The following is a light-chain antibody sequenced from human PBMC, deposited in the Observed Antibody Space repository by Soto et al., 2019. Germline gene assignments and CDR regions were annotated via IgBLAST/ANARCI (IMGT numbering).Light chain of an antibody. V-gene: IGKV1-5*03. CDR1: QSLDIW. Sequence: DIQMTQSPSTLSAFVGDRVTITCRASQSLDIWLAWYQQKPGKAPTLLIYKASSLESGVPSRFSGSGSGTEFTLTISSLQPVDFATYYCQQYYSWPITFGQGTRLEIK. CDR3: QQYYSWPIT. CDR2: KAS. J-gene: IGKJ5*01.